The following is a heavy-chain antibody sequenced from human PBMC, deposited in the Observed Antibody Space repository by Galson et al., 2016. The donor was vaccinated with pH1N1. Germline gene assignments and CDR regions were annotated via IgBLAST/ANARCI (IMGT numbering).Heavy chain of an antibody. CDR3: ARLRGGITVVREVYFDL. J-gene: IGHJ4*02. Sequence: QSGAEVKKPGESLKISCRGSGYSFTSYWIAWVRQKPGKGLEWMGIVYPGDSDTRCSPSFRGLFTFSADKSIGTAYLQWSSLEASDTAIYYCARLRGGITVVREVYFDLWGQGTLVTVSP. D-gene: IGHD3-10*01. V-gene: IGHV5-51*03. CDR2: VYPGDSDT. CDR1: GYSFTSYW.